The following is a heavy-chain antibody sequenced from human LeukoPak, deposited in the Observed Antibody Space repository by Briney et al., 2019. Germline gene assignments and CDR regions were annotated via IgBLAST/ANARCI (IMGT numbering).Heavy chain of an antibody. D-gene: IGHD2-15*01. V-gene: IGHV3-7*01. CDR2: IKQDGSEK. J-gene: IGHJ4*02. CDR1: GFTFSSYA. CDR3: ARDCSGGSCLMPPDY. Sequence: SGGSLRLSCAASGFTFSSYAMHWVRQAPGKGLEWVANIKQDGSEKYYVDSVKGRFTISRDNAKNSLYLQMNSLRAEDTAVYYCARDCSGGSCLMPPDYWGQGTLVTVSS.